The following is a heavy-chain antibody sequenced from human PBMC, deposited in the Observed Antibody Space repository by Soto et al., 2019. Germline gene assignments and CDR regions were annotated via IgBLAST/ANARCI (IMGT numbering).Heavy chain of an antibody. Sequence: PGRPMRLSCAASGFTSSSYAMSWVSKTPGKGLEWVSAISGSGGSTYYADSVKGRFTISRDNSKNTLYLQMNSLRAEDTAVYYCAKDRGMVRGAYDYWGQGTLVTVSS. CDR3: AKDRGMVRGAYDY. CDR1: GFTSSSYA. CDR2: ISGSGGST. J-gene: IGHJ4*02. D-gene: IGHD3-10*01. V-gene: IGHV3-23*01.